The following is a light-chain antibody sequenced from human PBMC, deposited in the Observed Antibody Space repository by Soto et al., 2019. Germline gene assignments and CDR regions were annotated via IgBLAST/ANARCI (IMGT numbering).Light chain of an antibody. Sequence: DIQMTQSPSTLSASVGDRVTITCRASQSISSWLAWYQQKPGKAPKLLIYKASSLESGVPSRFSGSGSGTACTLPISSLQPDDFATYYCQQYNSYSPWTFGQGTKVEIK. CDR3: QQYNSYSPWT. J-gene: IGKJ1*01. CDR1: QSISSW. CDR2: KAS. V-gene: IGKV1-5*03.